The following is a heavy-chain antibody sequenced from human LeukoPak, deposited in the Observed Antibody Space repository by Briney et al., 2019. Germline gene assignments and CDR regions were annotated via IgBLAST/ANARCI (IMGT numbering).Heavy chain of an antibody. CDR1: GFTFSSNL. Sequence: GGSLRLSCAASGFTFSSNLMHWVRQGPGKGLVWVSHINSDGSTLRYADSVKGRFTISRDNAKNTLYLQMNSLRAEDTAVYFCARDFSGAIDYWGQGTQVTVSS. V-gene: IGHV3-74*01. J-gene: IGHJ4*02. D-gene: IGHD3-10*01. CDR3: ARDFSGAIDY. CDR2: INSDGSTL.